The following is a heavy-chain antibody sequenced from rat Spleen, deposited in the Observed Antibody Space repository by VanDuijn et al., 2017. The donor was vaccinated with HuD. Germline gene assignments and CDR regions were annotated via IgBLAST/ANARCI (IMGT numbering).Heavy chain of an antibody. CDR2: ISYDGSST. Sequence: EVQLVESGGGLVQPGRSMKLSCAASGFTFSNYDMAWVRQAPTKGLEWVASISYDGSSTYYRDSVKGRFTISRDNAKSTLYLQMDSLRSEDTATYYCTTAFSFDYWGQGVMVTVSS. CDR3: TTAFSFDY. V-gene: IGHV5-20*01. J-gene: IGHJ2*01. CDR1: GFTFSNYD.